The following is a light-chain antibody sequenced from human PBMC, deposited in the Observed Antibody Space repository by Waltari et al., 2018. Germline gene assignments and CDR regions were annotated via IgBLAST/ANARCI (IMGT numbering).Light chain of an antibody. J-gene: IGKJ1*01. Sequence: EIQMTQFTSSVSASVGDRVTITCRAGQDISGALAWYQQKPGQAPNLLIYAVSTLQSGVPPRFSGSGSGTDFTLTISGLQPEDVATYYCQQGSAFPPTFGQGTNVEIK. V-gene: IGKV1-12*01. CDR3: QQGSAFPPT. CDR1: QDISGA. CDR2: AVS.